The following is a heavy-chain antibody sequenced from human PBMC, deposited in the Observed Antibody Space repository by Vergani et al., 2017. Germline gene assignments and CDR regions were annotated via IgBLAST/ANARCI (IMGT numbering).Heavy chain of an antibody. V-gene: IGHV3-23*01. CDR3: AREASIEGATGGWPDAFDI. J-gene: IGHJ3*02. Sequence: EVQLLESGGGLVQPGGSLRLSCAASGFTFSSYAMSWVRQAPGKGLEWVSAISGSGGSTYYADSVKGRFTISRDNSKNTLYLQMNSLRAEDTAVYYCAREASIEGATGGWPDAFDIWGQGTMVTVSS. CDR2: ISGSGGST. CDR1: GFTFSSYA. D-gene: IGHD1-26*01.